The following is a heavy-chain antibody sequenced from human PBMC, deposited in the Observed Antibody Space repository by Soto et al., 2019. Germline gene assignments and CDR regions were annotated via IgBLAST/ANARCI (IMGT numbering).Heavy chain of an antibody. CDR3: ARREYSGYDLKYYYYYMDV. CDR1: GYTFTSYG. J-gene: IGHJ6*03. CDR2: ISAYNGNT. Sequence: ASVKXSCKASGYTFTSYGISWVRQAPGQGLEWMGWISAYNGNTNYAQKLQGRVTMTTDTSTSTAYMELRSLRSDDTAVYYCARREYSGYDLKYYYYYMDVWGKGTTVTVSS. D-gene: IGHD5-12*01. V-gene: IGHV1-18*01.